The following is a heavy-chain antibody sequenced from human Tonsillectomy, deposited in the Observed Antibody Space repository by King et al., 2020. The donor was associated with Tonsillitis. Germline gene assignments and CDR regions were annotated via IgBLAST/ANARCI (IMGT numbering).Heavy chain of an antibody. V-gene: IGHV3-30*18. CDR3: AKKGDSTGFMDS. D-gene: IGHD3-9*01. CDR2: LSDDGVDK. Sequence: VQLVESGGGVVQPGRSLRLSCAASGLSFSSYAMHLVRQSPGKGLEWVALLSDDGVDKYYADSVMDRFTIFRVNSRNTLYLQMNSVRAEDTAVYYCAKKGDSTGFMDSWGQGTLVTVSS. CDR1: GLSFSSYA. J-gene: IGHJ4*02.